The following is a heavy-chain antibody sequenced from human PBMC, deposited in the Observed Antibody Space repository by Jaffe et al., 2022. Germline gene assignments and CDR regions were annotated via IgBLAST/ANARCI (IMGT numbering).Heavy chain of an antibody. CDR1: GFTFSSYA. CDR2: ISGSGGST. V-gene: IGHV3-23*01. D-gene: IGHD2-2*01. CDR3: AKAGHCSSTSCYYYYMDV. Sequence: EVQLLESGGGLVQPGGSLRLSCAASGFTFSSYAMSWVRQAPGKGLEWVSAISGSGGSTYYADSVKGRFTISRDNSKNTLYLQMNSLRAEDTAVYYCAKAGHCSSTSCYYYYMDVWGKGTTVTVSS. J-gene: IGHJ6*03.